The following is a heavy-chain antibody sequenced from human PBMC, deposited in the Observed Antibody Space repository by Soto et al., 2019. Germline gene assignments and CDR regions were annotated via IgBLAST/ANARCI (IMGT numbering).Heavy chain of an antibody. Sequence: QVQLVESGGGVVQPGRSLRLSCAASGFTFSSYAMHWVRQAPGKGLEWVAVISYDGSNKYYADSVKGRFTISRDNSKNTLYLPMNSLGAEDTAVYYCAKSPVGGGYYFDYWGQGTLVTVSS. V-gene: IGHV3-30-3*01. CDR1: GFTFSSYA. CDR2: ISYDGSNK. J-gene: IGHJ4*02. CDR3: AKSPVGGGYYFDY. D-gene: IGHD3-16*01.